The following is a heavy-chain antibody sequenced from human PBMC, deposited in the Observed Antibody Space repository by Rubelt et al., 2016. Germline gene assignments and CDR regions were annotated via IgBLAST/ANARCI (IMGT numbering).Heavy chain of an antibody. CDR1: GFTFRSCA. V-gene: IGHV3-64*04. Sequence: ECGGGLVQPGGSLRLSCSASGFTFRSCAMHWVRQAPGKGLEYVSAIVDNGGTTYYADSVKGRFTISRDNAKNSLFLQMNSLRAEDTAVYYCARATNFDYWGQGTLVTVSS. J-gene: IGHJ4*02. CDR2: IVDNGGTT. CDR3: ARATNFDY. D-gene: IGHD1/OR15-1a*01.